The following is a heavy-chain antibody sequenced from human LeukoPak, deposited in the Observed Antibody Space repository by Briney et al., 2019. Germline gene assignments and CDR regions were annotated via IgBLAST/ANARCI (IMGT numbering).Heavy chain of an antibody. CDR1: GGSFSGYY. CDR2: INHSGST. V-gene: IGHV4-34*01. D-gene: IGHD3/OR15-3a*01. Sequence: PSETLSLTWAVYGGSFSGYYWSWIRQPPGKGLEWIGEINHSGSTNYNPSLKSRVTISVDTSKNQFSLKLSSVTAADTAVYYCARQTGSGLFILPGGQGTLVTVSS. J-gene: IGHJ4*02. CDR3: ARQTGSGLFILP.